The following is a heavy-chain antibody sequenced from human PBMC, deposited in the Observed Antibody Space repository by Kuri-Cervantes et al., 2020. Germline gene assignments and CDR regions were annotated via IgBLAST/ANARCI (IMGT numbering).Heavy chain of an antibody. CDR3: ARGGGNSLDYYGMDV. CDR2: ISSSSSYI. Sequence: LSLTCAASGFTFSSYSMNWVRQAPGTGLEWVSSISSSSSYIYYADSVKGRFTISRDNAKNSLYLQTNSLRAEDTAVYDCARGGGNSLDYYGMDVWAQGTTVTVSS. V-gene: IGHV3-21*01. CDR1: GFTFSSYS. J-gene: IGHJ6*02. D-gene: IGHD4-23*01.